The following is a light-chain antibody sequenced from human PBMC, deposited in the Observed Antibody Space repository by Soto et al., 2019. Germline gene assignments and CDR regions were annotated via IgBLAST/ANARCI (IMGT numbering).Light chain of an antibody. CDR1: SSDVGSYNR. V-gene: IGLV2-18*02. J-gene: IGLJ1*01. Sequence: QSALTQPPSVSGSPGQSVAISCTGTSSDVGSYNRVAWYQQPPGTAPKLIISEVNNRPSGVPDRFSGSKSGNTASLTISGLQAEDEADYYCSSYTSTNTYVFGTGTRSPS. CDR3: SSYTSTNTYV. CDR2: EVN.